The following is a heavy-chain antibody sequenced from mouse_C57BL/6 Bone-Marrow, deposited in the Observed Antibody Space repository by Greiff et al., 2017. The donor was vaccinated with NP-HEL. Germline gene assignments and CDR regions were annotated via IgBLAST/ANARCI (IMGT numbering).Heavy chain of an antibody. V-gene: IGHV14-3*01. CDR2: IDPANGNT. Sequence: EVQLQESVAELVRPGASVKLSCTASGFNIKNTYMHWVKQRPEQGLEWIGRIDPANGNTKYVPKFQGKATITADTSSNTAYLQLSSLTSEDTARGSTMVPYFDYWGQGTTLTVSS. J-gene: IGHJ2*01. CDR1: GFNIKNTY. CDR3: MVPYFDY. D-gene: IGHD2-1*01.